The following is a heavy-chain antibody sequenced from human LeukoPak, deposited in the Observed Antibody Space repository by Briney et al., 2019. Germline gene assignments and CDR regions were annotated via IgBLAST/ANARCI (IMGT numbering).Heavy chain of an antibody. CDR1: GFTFSSYS. V-gene: IGHV3-48*04. CDR3: ASNYYGSGVMGLDY. Sequence: PGGSLRLSCAASGFTFSSYSMNWVRQAPGKGLEWVSYISSSSSTIYYADSVKGRFTISRDNAKNSLYLQMNSLRAEDTAVYYCASNYYGSGVMGLDYWGQGTLVTVSS. D-gene: IGHD3-10*01. J-gene: IGHJ4*02. CDR2: ISSSSSTI.